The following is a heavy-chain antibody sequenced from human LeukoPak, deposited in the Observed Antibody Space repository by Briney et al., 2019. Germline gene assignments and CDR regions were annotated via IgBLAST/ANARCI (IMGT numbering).Heavy chain of an antibody. CDR3: ARARGTTYYYDSSGYTVDY. CDR2: IYYSGST. D-gene: IGHD3-22*01. V-gene: IGHV4-59*01. CDR1: GGSISSYY. J-gene: IGHJ4*02. Sequence: SETLSLTCTVSGGSISSYYWSWIRQPPGKGLEWVGYIYYSGSTNYNPSLKSRVTISVDTSKNQFSLKLSSVTAADTAVYYCARARGTTYYYDSSGYTVDYWGQGTLVTVSS.